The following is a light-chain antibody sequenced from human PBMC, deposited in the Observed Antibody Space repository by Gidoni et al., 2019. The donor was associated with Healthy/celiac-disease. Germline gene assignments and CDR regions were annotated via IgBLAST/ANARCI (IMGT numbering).Light chain of an antibody. Sequence: EMVLTQSPGTLSVSPGERATLSCRASQSVSSSYLAWYQQKPGQAPRLLIYGASSRATGIPDRFSGSGSGTDFTLTISRLEPEDFAVYYCQQYGSSPTFGQGTKVEIK. CDR2: GAS. J-gene: IGKJ1*01. V-gene: IGKV3-20*01. CDR1: QSVSSSY. CDR3: QQYGSSPT.